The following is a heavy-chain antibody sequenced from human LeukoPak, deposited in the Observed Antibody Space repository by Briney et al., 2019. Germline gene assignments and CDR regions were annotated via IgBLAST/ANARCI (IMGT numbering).Heavy chain of an antibody. CDR1: GFTFSSYW. CDR2: IKGDGSST. J-gene: IGHJ4*02. V-gene: IGHV3-74*01. Sequence: GGSLRLSCAASGFTFSSYWMHWVRHTPGKGLVWVSRIKGDGSSTSYADSVKGRFTISRDNSKNTLYLQMNSLRAEDTAVYYCAKDISASSSWYLGYFDYWGQGTLVTVSS. D-gene: IGHD6-13*01. CDR3: AKDISASSSWYLGYFDY.